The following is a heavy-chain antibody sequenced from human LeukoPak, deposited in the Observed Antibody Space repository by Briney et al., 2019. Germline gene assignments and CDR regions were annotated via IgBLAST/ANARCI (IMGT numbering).Heavy chain of an antibody. V-gene: IGHV1-2*02. CDR1: GYTFTGYY. J-gene: IGHJ2*01. CDR3: ARGGGSSDFYCCFDL. CDR2: INPNSGGT. D-gene: IGHD2-15*01. Sequence: ASVKVSCKASGYTFTGYYMRWVRQAPGRGLEWRGWINPNSGGTHYAQNFQGRVTVTRDTSINTAYMELSRLRSDDTAVYYCARGGGSSDFYCCFDLWGRGTLVTVS.